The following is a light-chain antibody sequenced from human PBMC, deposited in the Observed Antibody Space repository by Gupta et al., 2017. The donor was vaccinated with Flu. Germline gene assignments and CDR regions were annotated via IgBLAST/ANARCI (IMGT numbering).Light chain of an antibody. CDR2: DAS. V-gene: IGKV3-11*01. Sequence: EIVLTQSPVTLSLSPGERATLSCRASETISTYLAWYQQKPDQAPRLLIYDASNRATGIPARFSGSGSGTDFTLTISSLHPEDFAVYYCQQRSNWPPLTFGGGTKVEI. J-gene: IGKJ4*01. CDR1: ETISTY. CDR3: QQRSNWPPLT.